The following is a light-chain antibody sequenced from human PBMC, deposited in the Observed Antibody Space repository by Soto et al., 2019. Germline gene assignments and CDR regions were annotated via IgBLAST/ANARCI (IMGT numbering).Light chain of an antibody. CDR3: QQYNNWPPGRT. CDR1: QSVSSN. CDR2: DAS. V-gene: IGKV3-15*01. Sequence: EIVMTQSPATLSVSPGERATLSCRASQSVSSNLAWYQQKPGQAPRLLIYDASTRAIGIAARFSGSGSGKEFTLTISSLQSEDFAVYYCQQYNNWPPGRTFGQGTKVEIK. J-gene: IGKJ1*01.